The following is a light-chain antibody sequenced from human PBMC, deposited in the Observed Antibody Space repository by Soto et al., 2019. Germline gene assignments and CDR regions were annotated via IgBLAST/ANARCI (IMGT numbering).Light chain of an antibody. CDR3: QQYNIWPPRGT. CDR2: GAS. CDR1: QSVSSN. V-gene: IGKV3-15*01. J-gene: IGKJ1*01. Sequence: EIVMTQSPATLSVSPGERATLSCRATQSVSSNLAWYQQKPGQAPRLLIYGASTRATGIPARFSGSGSGTECTLTISSLQSEDVAVYYCQQYNIWPPRGTFGQGTRVEIK.